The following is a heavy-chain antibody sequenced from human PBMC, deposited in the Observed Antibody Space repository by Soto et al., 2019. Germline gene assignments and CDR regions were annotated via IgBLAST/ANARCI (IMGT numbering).Heavy chain of an antibody. CDR2: INHSGST. Sequence: SETPSLTCAVYCGSCSGYYWSWIRQPPGKGLEWIGEINHSGSTNYNPSLKSRVTISVDTSKNQFSLKLSSVTAADTAVYYCARGPSFPVFGWFDPWGQGTLVTVSS. J-gene: IGHJ5*02. CDR1: CGSCSGYY. CDR3: ARGPSFPVFGWFDP. V-gene: IGHV4-34*01. D-gene: IGHD3-3*01.